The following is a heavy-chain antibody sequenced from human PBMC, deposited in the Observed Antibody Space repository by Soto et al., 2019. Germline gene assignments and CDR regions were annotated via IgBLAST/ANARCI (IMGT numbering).Heavy chain of an antibody. D-gene: IGHD2-2*01. CDR2: ISWNSGNI. CDR1: AFTFGDYA. V-gene: IGHV3-9*01. Sequence: VQLVESGGGLVQPGRSLRLSCAASAFTFGDYAMHWVRQAPGRGLEWVSCISWNSGNIVYVDSVEGRFTISRDNAKNSLYLQMNRLRPEDTAFYYCVKGYTTSCFAHFHYWGQGALVTVSS. J-gene: IGHJ4*02. CDR3: VKGYTTSCFAHFHY.